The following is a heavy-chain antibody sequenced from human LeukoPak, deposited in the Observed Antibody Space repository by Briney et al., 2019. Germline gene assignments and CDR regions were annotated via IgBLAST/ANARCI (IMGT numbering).Heavy chain of an antibody. J-gene: IGHJ4*02. CDR3: ARSVHYYDSSGYSDY. CDR1: GYTFTGYY. CDR2: INPNSGGT. D-gene: IGHD3-22*01. Sequence: ASVKVSCKASGYTFTGYYMHWVRRAPGQGLEWMGWINPNSGGTNYAQKFQGRVTMTRDTSISTAYMELSRLRSDDTAVYYCARSVHYYDSSGYSDYWGQGTLVTVSS. V-gene: IGHV1-2*02.